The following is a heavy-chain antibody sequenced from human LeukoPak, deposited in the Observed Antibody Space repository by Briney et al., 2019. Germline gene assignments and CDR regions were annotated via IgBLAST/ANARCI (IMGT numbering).Heavy chain of an antibody. V-gene: IGHV1-69*05. J-gene: IGHJ5*02. D-gene: IGHD6-19*01. CDR3: ARGKKQWLAYNWFDP. CDR1: GGTFSSYA. Sequence: ASVKVSCKASGGTFSSYAISWVRQAPGQGLEWMGGIIPIFGTANYAQKFQGRVTITTDESTSTAYMELSSLRSEDTAVYYCARGKKQWLAYNWFDPWGQGTLVTVSS. CDR2: IIPIFGTA.